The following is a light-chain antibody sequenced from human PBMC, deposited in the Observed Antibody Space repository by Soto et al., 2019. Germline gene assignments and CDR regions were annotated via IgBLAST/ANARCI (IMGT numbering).Light chain of an antibody. CDR2: DAS. CDR3: QHYNSYSEA. J-gene: IGKJ1*01. CDR1: QGISSA. V-gene: IGKV1-13*02. Sequence: AIQLTQSPSSLSASVVERVTITFRASQGISSALAWYQQKPGKAPKLLIYDASNLESGVPSRFSGSGSGTEFTLTISSLQPDDFATYYCQHYNSYSEAFGQGTKVDIK.